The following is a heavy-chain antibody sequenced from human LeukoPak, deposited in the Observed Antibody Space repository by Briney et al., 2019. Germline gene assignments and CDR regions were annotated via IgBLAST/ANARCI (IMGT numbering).Heavy chain of an antibody. Sequence: ASVKVSCKASGYTFTSYDINWVRQATGQGLEWLVWMNPNSDNTGYAQKFQGRVTITRNTSRRTAYMELSSLRSEDTAVYYCARAVADIVVVPAASYYYYYMDVWGKGTTVTVSS. V-gene: IGHV1-8*03. CDR3: ARAVADIVVVPAASYYYYYMDV. CDR2: MNPNSDNT. D-gene: IGHD2-2*01. J-gene: IGHJ6*03. CDR1: GYTFTSYD.